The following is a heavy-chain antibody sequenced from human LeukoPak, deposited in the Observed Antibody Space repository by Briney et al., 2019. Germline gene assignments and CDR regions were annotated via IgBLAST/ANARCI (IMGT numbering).Heavy chain of an antibody. V-gene: IGHV3-20*04. Sequence: GRSLRLSCAASGFTFDDYGMTWVRQAPRQGLELVSGINWTGGSTAYADSVKGRFTISRDNAKNSLYLQMNSLRAEDTALYYCARLRVVWDLDDAFDIWGQGTMVIVSS. J-gene: IGHJ3*02. CDR1: GFTFDDYG. D-gene: IGHD1-26*01. CDR3: ARLRVVWDLDDAFDI. CDR2: INWTGGST.